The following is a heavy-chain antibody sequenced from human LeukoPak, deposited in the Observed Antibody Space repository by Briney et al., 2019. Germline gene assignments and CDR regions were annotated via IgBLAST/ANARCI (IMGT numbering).Heavy chain of an antibody. V-gene: IGHV3-23*01. CDR2: ISGSGGST. Sequence: AGGSLRLSCAASGFTFSSYAMSWVRQAPGKGLEWVSAISGSGGSTYYADSVRGRFTISRDNSKNTLYLQMNSLRAEDTALYYCAKDFVRYNIQFDYWGQGALVTVSS. J-gene: IGHJ4*02. CDR1: GFTFSSYA. CDR3: AKDFVRYNIQFDY. D-gene: IGHD1-1*01.